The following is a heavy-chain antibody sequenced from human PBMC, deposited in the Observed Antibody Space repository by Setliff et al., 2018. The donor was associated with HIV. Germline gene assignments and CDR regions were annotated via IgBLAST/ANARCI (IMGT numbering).Heavy chain of an antibody. CDR1: GYSISSGYY. Sequence: PSETLSLTCTVSGYSISSGYYWGWIRLPPGKGLEWIGDIYHSGFTIYNPSLKSRVTLSLDTSKNQFSLKLSSVTAADTAVYFCVRRPIKGYGPFDSWGPGTLVTVSS. CDR3: VRRPIKGYGPFDS. J-gene: IGHJ4*02. D-gene: IGHD2-15*01. V-gene: IGHV4-38-2*02. CDR2: IYHSGFT.